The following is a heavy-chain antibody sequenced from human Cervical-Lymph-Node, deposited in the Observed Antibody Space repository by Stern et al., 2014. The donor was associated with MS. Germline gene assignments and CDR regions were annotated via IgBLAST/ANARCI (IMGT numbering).Heavy chain of an antibody. J-gene: IGHJ4*02. CDR3: ARDSGYGIDF. V-gene: IGHV3-11*01. CDR1: GFTFSDCY. Sequence: VQLVESGGGLVKPGGSLRLSCAASGFTFSDCYMNWIRQAPGKGLEWISYISSSGTAIYYADSVKGRFTISRDNGKNSLYLQMNSLRAEDTAMYFCARDSGYGIDFWGQGILLTVSS. D-gene: IGHD4-17*01. CDR2: ISSSGTAI.